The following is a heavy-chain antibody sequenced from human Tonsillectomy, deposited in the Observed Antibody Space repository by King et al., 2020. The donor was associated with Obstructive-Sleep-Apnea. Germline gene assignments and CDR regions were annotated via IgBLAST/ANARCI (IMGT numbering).Heavy chain of an antibody. Sequence: QLQESCPGLVKPSETLSLTCTVSGGSISSYYWSWIRQPPGKGLEWIGYIYYSGSTNYKPSLKSRVTISVDTSKNQFSLKLSSVTAAVTAVYDLARQHNPPSRNACTRSVDTSKKQCSLRLSAGTAEYRAVYYGAGQQLVLNWFAPWGQGTLVIVSS. CDR1: GGSISSYY. V-gene: IGHV4-59*01. CDR3: ARQHNPPSRNACTRSVDTSKKQCSLRLSAGTAEYRAVYYGAGQQLVLNWFAP. J-gene: IGHJ5*02. CDR2: IYYSGST. D-gene: IGHD6-13*01.